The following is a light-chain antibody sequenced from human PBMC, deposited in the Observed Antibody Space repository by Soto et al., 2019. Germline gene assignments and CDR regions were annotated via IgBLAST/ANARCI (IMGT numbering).Light chain of an antibody. CDR1: HSVSSS. Sequence: EVVMTQSPATLSVSPGERATLSCRASHSVSSSLAWYQQKPGQAPRLLIYGASIRATGIPARFSGSGSGTEFTLTISSLQSEDFAVYYCQHYNNWPPWTFGQGTKVDIK. CDR2: GAS. V-gene: IGKV3-15*01. J-gene: IGKJ1*01. CDR3: QHYNNWPPWT.